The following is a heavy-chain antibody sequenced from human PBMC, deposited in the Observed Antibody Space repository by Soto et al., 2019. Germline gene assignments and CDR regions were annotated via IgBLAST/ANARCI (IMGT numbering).Heavy chain of an antibody. CDR2: ISGSGGST. CDR1: GFTFSSYA. V-gene: IGHV3-23*01. J-gene: IGHJ5*02. D-gene: IGHD3-3*01. CDR3: AKDVEYYDFWSGLRLNWFDP. Sequence: EVQLLESGGGLVQPGGSLRLSCAASGFTFSSYAMSWVGQAPGKGLEWVSAISGSGGSTYYADSVKGRFTISRDNSKNTLYLQMNSLRAEETAVYYCAKDVEYYDFWSGLRLNWFDPWGQGTLVTVSS.